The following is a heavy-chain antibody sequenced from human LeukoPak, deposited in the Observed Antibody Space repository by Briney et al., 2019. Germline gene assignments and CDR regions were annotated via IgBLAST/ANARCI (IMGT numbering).Heavy chain of an antibody. V-gene: IGHV1-69*06. CDR1: GGTFSSYA. CDR2: IIPIFGTA. J-gene: IGHJ3*02. Sequence: SVKVSCKASGGTFSSYAISWVRQAPGQGLEWVGGIIPIFGTANYAQKFQGRVTMTEDTSTDTAYMELSSLRSEDTAVYYCATEDDYGAAFDIWGQGTMVTVSS. D-gene: IGHD4-17*01. CDR3: ATEDDYGAAFDI.